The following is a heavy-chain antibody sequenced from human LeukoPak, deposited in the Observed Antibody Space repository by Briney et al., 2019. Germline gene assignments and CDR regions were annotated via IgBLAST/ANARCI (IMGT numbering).Heavy chain of an antibody. CDR2: INHSGST. CDR3: ARSGSGSSHYYFDY. V-gene: IGHV4-34*01. D-gene: IGHD3-22*01. CDR1: GGSFSGYY. Sequence: KASETLSLTCAVYGGSFSGYYWSWIRQPPGKGLEWIGEINHSGSTNDNPSLKSRVTISVDTSKNQFSLKLSSVTAADTAVYYCARSGSGSSHYYFDYWGQGTLVTVSS. J-gene: IGHJ4*02.